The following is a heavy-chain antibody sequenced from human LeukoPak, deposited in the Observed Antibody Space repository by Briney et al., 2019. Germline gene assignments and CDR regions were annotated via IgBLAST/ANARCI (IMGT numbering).Heavy chain of an antibody. Sequence: ASVKVSCKASGYTFTGYYMHWVRQAPGQGLEWMGWINPNNGCTNYAQKFQGRVTMTRDASISTAYLALSRLRSADTAGYYCARAPSIPSATTSSNWFDPWGQGTLVTVSS. D-gene: IGHD5-12*01. CDR3: ARAPSIPSATTSSNWFDP. V-gene: IGHV1-2*02. CDR2: INPNNGCT. J-gene: IGHJ5*02. CDR1: GYTFTGYY.